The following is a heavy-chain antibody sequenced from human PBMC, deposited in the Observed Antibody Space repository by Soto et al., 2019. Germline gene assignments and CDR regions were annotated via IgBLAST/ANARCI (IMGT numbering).Heavy chain of an antibody. CDR1: GFSLNTYT. D-gene: IGHD3-10*01. J-gene: IGHJ3*02. Sequence: AGGSLRLSCAASGFSLNTYTMNWVRQAPGKGLEWISHISSDSGTIYYADSVEGRFTISRDNARNSLYLQMDSLRDEDTAVYYCARDMDYYGSGSPDAFDIWGQGTMVTVSS. CDR2: ISSDSGTI. V-gene: IGHV3-48*02. CDR3: ARDMDYYGSGSPDAFDI.